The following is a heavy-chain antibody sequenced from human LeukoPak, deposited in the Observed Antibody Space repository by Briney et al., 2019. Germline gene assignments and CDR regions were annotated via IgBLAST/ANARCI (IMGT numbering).Heavy chain of an antibody. CDR2: IYYSGST. D-gene: IGHD3-22*01. Sequence: PSETLSLTCTVSGGSISSSSYYWGSIRQPPGKGLEWIGGIYYSGSTYYNPSLKSRVTISVDTSKNQFSLKLSSVTAADRAVYYRARHVEDSSGYSWFDPWGQGTLVTVSS. CDR1: GGSISSSSYY. CDR3: ARHVEDSSGYSWFDP. V-gene: IGHV4-39*01. J-gene: IGHJ5*02.